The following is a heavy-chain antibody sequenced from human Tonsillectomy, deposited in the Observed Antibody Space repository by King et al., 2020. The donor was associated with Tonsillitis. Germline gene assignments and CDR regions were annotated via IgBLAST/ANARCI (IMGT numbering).Heavy chain of an antibody. V-gene: IGHV3-48*01. Sequence: VQLVESGGGLVQPGGSLRLSCAASGFTFSSYSMNWVRQAPGKGLEWVSYISSSSSTIYYADSVKGRFTISRDNAKNSLYLQMNSLRAEDTAVYYCARDGPRGIAAAEKVYWGQGTLVTVSS. CDR3: ARDGPRGIAAAEKVY. J-gene: IGHJ4*02. D-gene: IGHD6-13*01. CDR1: GFTFSSYS. CDR2: ISSSSSTI.